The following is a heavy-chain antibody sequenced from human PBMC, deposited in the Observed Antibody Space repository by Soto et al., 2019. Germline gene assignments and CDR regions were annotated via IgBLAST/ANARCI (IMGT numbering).Heavy chain of an antibody. J-gene: IGHJ6*02. D-gene: IGHD3-22*01. CDR2: LSGSGVST. CDR3: AKGGGSKDYYDTSGYYLYYYYAMDV. V-gene: IGHV3-23*01. Sequence: EVQLLESGGGLVQPGGSLRLSCAASGFTFSSYAMTWVRQAPGKGLEWVSVLSGSGVSTYYADSVKGRFTISRDNSKNTLYLQMNSLRAEDTAVYYWAKGGGSKDYYDTSGYYLYYYYAMDVWGQGTTVTVSS. CDR1: GFTFSSYA.